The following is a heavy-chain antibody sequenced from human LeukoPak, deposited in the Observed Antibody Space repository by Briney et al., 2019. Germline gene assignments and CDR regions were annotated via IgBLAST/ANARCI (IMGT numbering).Heavy chain of an antibody. CDR2: ILYDGSRK. Sequence: GRSLGLSCVASGFTFSRCGMHWVRHAPGKGLEWVARILYDGSRKYYADSVEGRFTIARDNSKNTLYLEMNSLREEDTAVYYCVKSSGTEDYGMD. CDR1: GFTFSRCG. J-gene: IGHJ6*01. V-gene: IGHV3-30*18. CDR3: VKSSGTEDYGMD. D-gene: IGHD3-10*01.